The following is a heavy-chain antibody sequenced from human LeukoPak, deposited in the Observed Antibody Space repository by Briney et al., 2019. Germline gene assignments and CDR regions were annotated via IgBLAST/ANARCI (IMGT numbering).Heavy chain of an antibody. CDR2: ISSSSSYI. J-gene: IGHJ5*02. Sequence: GGSLRLSCAASGFTFSSYSMNWVRQAPGKGLEWVSSISSSSSYIYYADSVKGRFTISRDNAKNSLYLQMNSLRAEDTAVYYCGRRYCGGDCYSPYNWFDPWGQGTLVTVSS. CDR1: GFTFSSYS. CDR3: GRRYCGGDCYSPYNWFDP. D-gene: IGHD2-21*02. V-gene: IGHV3-21*01.